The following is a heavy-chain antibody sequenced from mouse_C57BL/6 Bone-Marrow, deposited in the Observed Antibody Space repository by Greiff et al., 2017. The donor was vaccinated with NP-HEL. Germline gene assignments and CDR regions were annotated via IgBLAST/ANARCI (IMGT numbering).Heavy chain of an antibody. V-gene: IGHV7-3*01. CDR3: ARYMGYGNGDYAMDY. CDR1: GFTFTDYY. D-gene: IGHD2-1*01. Sequence: EVKLVESGGGLVQPGGSLSLSCAASGFTFTDYYMSWVRQPPGKALEWLGFIRNKANGYTTEYSASVKGRFTISRDNSQSILYLQMNALRAEDSATYYCARYMGYGNGDYAMDYWGQGTSVTVSS. CDR2: IRNKANGYTT. J-gene: IGHJ4*01.